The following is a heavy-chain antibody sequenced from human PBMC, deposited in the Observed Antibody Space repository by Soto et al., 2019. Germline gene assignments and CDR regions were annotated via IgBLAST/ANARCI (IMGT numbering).Heavy chain of an antibody. CDR3: ARVDDYSNYYYYYYMDV. CDR2: INHSGST. CDR1: GGSFSGYY. D-gene: IGHD4-4*01. J-gene: IGHJ6*03. Sequence: QVQLQQWGAGLSKPSETLSLTCAVYGGSFSGYYWSWIRQPPGKGLEWIGEINHSGSTNYNPSLKSRVTISVDTSKNQFSLKLSSVTAADTAVYYCARVDDYSNYYYYYYMDVWGKGTTVTVSS. V-gene: IGHV4-34*01.